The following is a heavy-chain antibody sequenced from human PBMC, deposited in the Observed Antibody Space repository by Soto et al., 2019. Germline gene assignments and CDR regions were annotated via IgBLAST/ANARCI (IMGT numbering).Heavy chain of an antibody. CDR2: INPNSGGT. CDR1: GYTFTGYY. J-gene: IGHJ6*02. CDR3: AREPSGKGGATGYYYYGMDG. D-gene: IGHD1-26*01. Sequence: AEVKVSCKASGYTFTGYYMHWVRQAPGQGLEWMGWINPNSGGTNYAQKFQGWVTMTRDTSISTAYMELSRLRSDDTAVYYCAREPSGKGGATGYYYYGMDGWGQGTTVTVS. V-gene: IGHV1-2*04.